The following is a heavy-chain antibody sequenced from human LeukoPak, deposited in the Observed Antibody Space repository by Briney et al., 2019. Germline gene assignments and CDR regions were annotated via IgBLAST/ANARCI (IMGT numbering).Heavy chain of an antibody. CDR3: ARDDYDFWSGYSLFDP. J-gene: IGHJ5*02. CDR1: GGSISSYY. Sequence: SETLSLTCTVSGGSISSYYWSWIRQPAGKRLEWIGRIYTSGSTNYNPSLKSRVTMSVDTSKNQFSLKLSSVTAADTAVYYCARDDYDFWSGYSLFDPWGQGTLVTVSS. D-gene: IGHD3-3*01. V-gene: IGHV4-4*07. CDR2: IYTSGST.